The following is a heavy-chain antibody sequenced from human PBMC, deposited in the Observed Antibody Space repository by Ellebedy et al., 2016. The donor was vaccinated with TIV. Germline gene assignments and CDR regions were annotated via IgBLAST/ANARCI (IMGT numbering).Heavy chain of an antibody. CDR1: GFTFSTYS. CDR3: ARDENDRVRSYYDY. Sequence: GESLKISCAASGFTFSTYSMNWVRQAPGKGLEWVSYISSSSSTIHYADSVKGRITISRDNAKNSLYLQMNSLRAEDTAVYYCARDENDRVRSYYDYWGQGSQATVSS. D-gene: IGHD1-1*01. CDR2: ISSSSSTI. V-gene: IGHV3-48*01. J-gene: IGHJ4*02.